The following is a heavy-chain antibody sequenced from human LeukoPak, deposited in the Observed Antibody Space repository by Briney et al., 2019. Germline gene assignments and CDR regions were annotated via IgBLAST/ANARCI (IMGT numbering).Heavy chain of an antibody. CDR1: GDSVTSSY. J-gene: IGHJ4*02. V-gene: IGHV4-59*08. Sequence: SETLSLTCSVSGDSVTSSYWNWIRQPPGKGLEWIGYVSADGTTNYSPSLRSRLIMSVDTAKNDISLILISVTAADTAIYYCARLDCVLEGCYNHWGRGILVTVAS. CDR3: ARLDCVLEGCYNH. CDR2: VSADGTT. D-gene: IGHD2-15*01.